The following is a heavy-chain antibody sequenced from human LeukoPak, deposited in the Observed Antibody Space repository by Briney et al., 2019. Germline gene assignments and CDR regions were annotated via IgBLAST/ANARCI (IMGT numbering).Heavy chain of an antibody. CDR2: INPNSGGT. CDR1: GYTFTGYY. CDR3: ARVVVVVVAATSYNWFDP. V-gene: IGHV1-2*02. Sequence: ASVKVSCKASGYTFTGYYMHWVRQAPGQGLEWMGWINPNSGGTNYAQKFQGRVTMTRGTSISTAYMELSRLRSDDTAVYYCARVVVVVVAATSYNWFDPWGQGTLVTVSS. D-gene: IGHD2-15*01. J-gene: IGHJ5*02.